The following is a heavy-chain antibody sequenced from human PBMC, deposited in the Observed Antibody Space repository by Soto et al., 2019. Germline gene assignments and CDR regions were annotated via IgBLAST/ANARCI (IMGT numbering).Heavy chain of an antibody. CDR2: ISASGSSP. D-gene: IGHD3-22*01. V-gene: IGHV3-23*01. CDR3: AKARPSGGYYYVEAFDI. CDR1: GFTFSNYA. J-gene: IGHJ3*02. Sequence: EVQLLESGGSLIQPGGSLRLSCSASGFTFSNYAMSWVRQAPGKGLEWVSAISASGSSPYYAGSVQGRFTISRDNSKNMFYLQMKSPRAEDTAIYYCAKARPSGGYYYVEAFDIWDQGTMVTVSS.